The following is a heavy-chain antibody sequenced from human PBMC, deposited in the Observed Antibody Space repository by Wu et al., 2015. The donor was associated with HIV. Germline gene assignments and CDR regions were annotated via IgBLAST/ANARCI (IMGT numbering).Heavy chain of an antibody. V-gene: IGHV1-18*01. Sequence: QAQLVQSGPEAKRPGASVKVSCKASYILTNYPIGWVRQAPGQRLEWMGWMNPKNGYIKPAQRFQDKITMSTDNSAHTAYMELRSLTSDDTAIYFCARVQFDPDYYTYFDLWGQGTLVTVSS. D-gene: IGHD4/OR15-4a*01. CDR3: ARVQFDPDYYTYFDL. CDR2: MNPKNGYI. CDR1: YILTNYP. J-gene: IGHJ2*01.